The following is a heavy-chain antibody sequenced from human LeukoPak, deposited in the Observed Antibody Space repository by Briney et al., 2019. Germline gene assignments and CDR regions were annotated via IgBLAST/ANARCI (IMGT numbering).Heavy chain of an antibody. CDR2: IYYSGST. D-gene: IGHD1-26*01. V-gene: IGHV4-59*01. Sequence: SETLSLTCTVSGGSISSYYWSWIRQLPGKGLEWIGYIYYSGSTNYNPSLKSRVTISVDTSKNQFSLKLSSVTAADTAVYYCAGGGEVGGQWVLDYWGQGTLVTVSS. CDR1: GGSISSYY. J-gene: IGHJ4*02. CDR3: AGGGEVGGQWVLDY.